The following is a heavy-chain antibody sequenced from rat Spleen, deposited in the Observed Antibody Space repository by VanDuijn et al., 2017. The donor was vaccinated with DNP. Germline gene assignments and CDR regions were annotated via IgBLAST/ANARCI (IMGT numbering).Heavy chain of an antibody. CDR1: GFTFSNYY. J-gene: IGHJ2*01. D-gene: IGHD1-9*01. Sequence: EVQLVESGGGVVQPGRSLKLSCAASGFTFSNYYMAWVRQAPKKGLEWVATISTSGSRTYYPDSVKGRFTISRDNPKSTLYLQMSSLRSEDTATYYCARYGNYGYNSYYFDYWGQGVMVTVSS. CDR3: ARYGNYGYNSYYFDY. CDR2: ISTSGSRT. V-gene: IGHV5-25*01.